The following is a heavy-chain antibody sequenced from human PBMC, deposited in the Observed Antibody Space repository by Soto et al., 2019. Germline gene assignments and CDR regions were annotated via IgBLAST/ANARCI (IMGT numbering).Heavy chain of an antibody. V-gene: IGHV3-48*03. CDR2: ISSISSTI. J-gene: IGHJ4*02. CDR3: ASLLNSYFDY. Sequence: EVQLVESGGGLVQPGGSLRLSCAASGFTFSSYEMNWVRQAPGKGLEWVSYISSISSTIYYADSVKGRFTISRDNSKNSLYLQMNSLRAEDTAVYYCASLLNSYFDYWGQGALVTVSS. D-gene: IGHD2-15*01. CDR1: GFTFSSYE.